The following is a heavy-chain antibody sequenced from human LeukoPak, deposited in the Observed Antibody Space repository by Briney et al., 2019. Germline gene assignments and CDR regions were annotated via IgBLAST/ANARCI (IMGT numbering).Heavy chain of an antibody. CDR1: GFTLSSYA. CDR3: AKLTYSSSSGYYFDY. V-gene: IGHV3-23*01. D-gene: IGHD6-6*01. J-gene: IGHJ4*02. Sequence: GGSLRLSCAASGFTLSSYAMSWVRQAPGKGLEWVSTISGRGGTTSYADSVKGRFTISRDNSKNTLYLQMNSLRAEDTAVYYCAKLTYSSSSGYYFDYWGQGTLVTVSS. CDR2: ISGRGGTT.